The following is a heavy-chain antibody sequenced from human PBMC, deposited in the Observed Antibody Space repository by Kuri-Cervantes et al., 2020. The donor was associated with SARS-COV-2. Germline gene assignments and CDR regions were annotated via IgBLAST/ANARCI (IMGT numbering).Heavy chain of an antibody. Sequence: GGSLRLSCAASGFTFDDYGMSWVRQAPGKGLEWVSGINWNGGSTGYADSVKGRFTISRDNAKNSLYLQMNSLRAEDTALYHCAREGDIVVVHDAFDIWGQGTMVTVSS. CDR2: INWNGGST. CDR3: AREGDIVVVHDAFDI. CDR1: GFTFDDYG. J-gene: IGHJ3*02. D-gene: IGHD2-2*01. V-gene: IGHV3-20*01.